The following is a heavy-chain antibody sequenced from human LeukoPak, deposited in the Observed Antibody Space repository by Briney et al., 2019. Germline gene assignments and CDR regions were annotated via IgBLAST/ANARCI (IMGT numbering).Heavy chain of an antibody. V-gene: IGHV3-23*01. D-gene: IGHD5-12*01. Sequence: GGSLRLSCAASGFTFSNYAMTWVRQAPGKGLEWVSAISDSGGSTYYADSVKGRFTISRDNSKNTLYLQMNSLRAEDTAVYYCAKDLGGYGYWYFDLWGRGTLVTVSS. CDR2: ISDSGGST. CDR1: GFTFSNYA. J-gene: IGHJ2*01. CDR3: AKDLGGYGYWYFDL.